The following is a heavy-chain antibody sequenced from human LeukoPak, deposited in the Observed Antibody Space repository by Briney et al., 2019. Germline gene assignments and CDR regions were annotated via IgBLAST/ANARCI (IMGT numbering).Heavy chain of an antibody. CDR1: VYTFTIYG. CDR3: ARDGLYGAGWFDP. Sequence: ASVKVSRKASVYTFTIYGISWVRHAPGQGLECMGWISAYNGNTNYAQKLQGRVTMTTDTSTSTAYMELRSLRSDDTAVYYCARDGLYGAGWFDPWGQGTLVTVSS. J-gene: IGHJ5*02. V-gene: IGHV1-18*01. CDR2: ISAYNGNT. D-gene: IGHD6-19*01.